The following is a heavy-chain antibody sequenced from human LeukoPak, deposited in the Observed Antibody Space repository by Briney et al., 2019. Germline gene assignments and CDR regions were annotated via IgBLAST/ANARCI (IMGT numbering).Heavy chain of an antibody. Sequence: PSETLSLTCTVSGGSISSSSYYWGWIRQPPGKGLEWIGSIYYSGSTYYNPSLKSRVTISVDTSKNQFSLKLSSVTAADTAVYYCASGQYYYGSGSLNWFDPWGQGTLVTVSS. V-gene: IGHV4-39*07. CDR3: ASGQYYYGSGSLNWFDP. D-gene: IGHD3-10*01. CDR2: IYYSGST. J-gene: IGHJ5*02. CDR1: GGSISSSSYY.